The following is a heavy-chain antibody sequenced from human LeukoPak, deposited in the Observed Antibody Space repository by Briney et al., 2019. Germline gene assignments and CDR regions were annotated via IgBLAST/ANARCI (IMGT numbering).Heavy chain of an antibody. CDR1: GFTFRSYW. CDR3: VRGGGIIAAAVVD. CDR2: INSDGSST. V-gene: IGHV3-74*01. Sequence: GGSLRLSCAASGFTFRSYWMHWARQAPGKGLVWVSRINSDGSSTNYADSVKGRFSISRDNAKNTLFLQMNSLRAEDTAVYYCVRGGGIIAAAVVDWGQGTLVTVSS. D-gene: IGHD6-13*01. J-gene: IGHJ4*02.